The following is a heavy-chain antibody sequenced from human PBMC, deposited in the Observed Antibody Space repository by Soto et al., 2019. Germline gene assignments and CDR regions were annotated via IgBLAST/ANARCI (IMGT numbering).Heavy chain of an antibody. CDR2: IYPGDSDT. CDR1: GYSFTSYW. D-gene: IGHD2-2*01. Sequence: PGESLKISFKGSGYSFTSYWIGWVRQMPGKGLECKGIIYPGDSDTRYSPSFQGQVTISADKSISTAYLQWSSLKASDSAMYYCARQGSCSSTSCLNYYYYGMDVWGQGTTDTVSS. J-gene: IGHJ6*02. V-gene: IGHV5-51*01. CDR3: ARQGSCSSTSCLNYYYYGMDV.